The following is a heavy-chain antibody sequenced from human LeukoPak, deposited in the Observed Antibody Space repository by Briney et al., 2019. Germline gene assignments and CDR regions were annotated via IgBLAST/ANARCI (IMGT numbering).Heavy chain of an antibody. CDR3: ARDQGYYDSSGPIDY. V-gene: IGHV3-21*01. Sequence: GGSLRLSCAASGFTFSSYSMNWVRQTPGKGLEWVSSISSSSSYIYYADSVKGRFTISRDNAKNSLYLQMNSLRAEDTAVCYCARDQGYYDSSGPIDYWGQGTLVTVSS. CDR1: GFTFSSYS. D-gene: IGHD3-22*01. CDR2: ISSSSSYI. J-gene: IGHJ4*02.